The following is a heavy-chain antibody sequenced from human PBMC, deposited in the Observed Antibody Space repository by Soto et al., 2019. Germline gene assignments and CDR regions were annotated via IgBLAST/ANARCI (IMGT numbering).Heavy chain of an antibody. Sequence: GESLKISCKGSGYIFTNYCITWVRQMPGKGLEWMGTMDPKDSYTNYSPSFQGHVTISPDKSINTAYLQWSSLKASDTAIYYCARHKSRSGSYTIDYWGQGTLVTVYS. CDR2: MDPKDSYT. CDR3: ARHKSRSGSYTIDY. CDR1: GYIFTNYC. D-gene: IGHD3-22*01. J-gene: IGHJ4*02. V-gene: IGHV5-10-1*01.